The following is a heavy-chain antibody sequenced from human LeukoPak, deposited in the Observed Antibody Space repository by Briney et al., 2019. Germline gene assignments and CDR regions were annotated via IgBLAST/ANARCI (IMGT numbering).Heavy chain of an antibody. J-gene: IGHJ4*02. CDR2: IYWDDDK. CDR3: AHLTTMTSITFDY. V-gene: IGHV2-5*02. Sequence: KPSGPTLVNPTHTLTLTSTFARLSLSTTVVGVVWILQPPRKGLECYALIYWDDDKRYSPSLKSRLIITKDTSKTEVVLTMTNMDPVDTATYYCAHLTTMTSITFDYWGQGTLVTVSS. CDR1: RLSLSTTVVG. D-gene: IGHD4-17*01.